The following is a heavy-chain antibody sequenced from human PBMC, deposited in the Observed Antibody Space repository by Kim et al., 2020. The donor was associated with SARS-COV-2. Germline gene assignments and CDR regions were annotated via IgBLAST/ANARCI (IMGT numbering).Heavy chain of an antibody. J-gene: IGHJ6*02. D-gene: IGHD4-4*01. CDR1: GGSISSYY. Sequence: SETLSLTCTVSGGSISSYYWSWIRQPPGKGLEWIGYIYNSGSTNYNPSLKSRVTISVDTSKNQFSLKLSSVTVADTAVDYCARVPRDYGNVYYHYGMDVWGQGTTVTVSS. V-gene: IGHV4-59*01. CDR3: ARVPRDYGNVYYHYGMDV. CDR2: IYNSGST.